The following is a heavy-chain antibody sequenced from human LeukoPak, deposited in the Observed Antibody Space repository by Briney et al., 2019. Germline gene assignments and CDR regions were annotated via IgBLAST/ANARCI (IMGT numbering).Heavy chain of an antibody. V-gene: IGHV1-2*02. CDR3: ARQRYVVVVAATPELVY. D-gene: IGHD2-15*01. CDR2: INPNSGGT. Sequence: ASVKVSCKASGYTFTGYYMHWVRHAPGQGLEWMGWINPNSGGTNYAQKFQGRVTMTRDTSISTAYMELSRLRSDDTAVYYCARQRYVVVVAATPELVYWGQGTLVTVSS. J-gene: IGHJ4*02. CDR1: GYTFTGYY.